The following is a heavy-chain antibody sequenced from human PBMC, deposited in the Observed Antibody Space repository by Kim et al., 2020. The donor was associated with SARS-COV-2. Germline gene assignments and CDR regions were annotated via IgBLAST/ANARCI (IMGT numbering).Heavy chain of an antibody. CDR3: ARDLGVKVLRYFDWPGVYGMDV. Sequence: GGSLRLSCAASGFTFSSYSMNWVRQAPGKGLEWVSSISSSSSYIYYADSVKGRFTISRDNAKNSLYLQMNSLRAEDTAVYYCARDLGVKVLRYFDWPGVYGMDVWGQGTTVTVSS. V-gene: IGHV3-21*01. J-gene: IGHJ6*02. D-gene: IGHD3-9*01. CDR1: GFTFSSYS. CDR2: ISSSSSYI.